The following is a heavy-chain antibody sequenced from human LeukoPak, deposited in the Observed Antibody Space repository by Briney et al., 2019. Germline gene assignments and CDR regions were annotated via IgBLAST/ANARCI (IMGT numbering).Heavy chain of an antibody. CDR1: GFTFSSYG. Sequence: GGSLRLSCAASGFTFSSYGMSWVRQAPGKGLEWVSAISGSGGSTYYADSVKGRFTISRDNSKNTLYLQMNSLRAEDTAVYYCANTYYYGSGSYYPFDYWGQGTLVTVSS. CDR3: ANTYYYGSGSYYPFDY. V-gene: IGHV3-23*01. D-gene: IGHD3-10*01. J-gene: IGHJ4*02. CDR2: ISGSGGST.